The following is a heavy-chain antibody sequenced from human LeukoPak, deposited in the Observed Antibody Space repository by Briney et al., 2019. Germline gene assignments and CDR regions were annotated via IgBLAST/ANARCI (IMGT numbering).Heavy chain of an antibody. V-gene: IGHV3-11*06. CDR1: GFTFSDYY. CDR3: VRDLVRGVHPVFYFDL. J-gene: IGHJ2*01. Sequence: GGSLRLSCAASGFTFSDYYMSWIRQAPGKGLEWVSSISGSSDYIYSADSVKGRFTISRDNAKNSLYLQMTSLRAEDTAVYFCVRDLVRGVHPVFYFDLWGRGTLVTVSS. D-gene: IGHD3-10*01. CDR2: ISGSSDYI.